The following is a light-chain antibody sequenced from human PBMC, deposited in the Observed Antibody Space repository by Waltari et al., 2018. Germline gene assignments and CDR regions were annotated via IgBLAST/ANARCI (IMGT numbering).Light chain of an antibody. V-gene: IGKV1-5*03. CDR3: QEYTSFSRT. J-gene: IGKJ1*01. Sequence: DIQMTQSPSTLSASVGDRVTITCRASQSIVKWLAWYQQKPGKVPKLLIYETSILESGVPSRFSGSGSGTEFILTINSLQSDDFATYYCQEYTSFSRTFGQGTKVDIK. CDR1: QSIVKW. CDR2: ETS.